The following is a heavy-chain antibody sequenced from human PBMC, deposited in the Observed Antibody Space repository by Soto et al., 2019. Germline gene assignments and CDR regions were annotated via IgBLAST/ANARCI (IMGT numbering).Heavy chain of an antibody. J-gene: IGHJ5*02. CDR2: IYHSGST. D-gene: IGHD3-9*01. Sequence: QLQLRESGSGLVKPSQTLSLTCAVSGGSISSGGYSWSWIRQPPGKGLEWIGYIYHSGSTYYNPSLKSRVTISVDRSKNQFSLKLSSVTAADTAVYYCARVLTGYYYGWFDPWGQGTLVTVSS. CDR1: GGSISSGGYS. V-gene: IGHV4-30-2*01. CDR3: ARVLTGYYYGWFDP.